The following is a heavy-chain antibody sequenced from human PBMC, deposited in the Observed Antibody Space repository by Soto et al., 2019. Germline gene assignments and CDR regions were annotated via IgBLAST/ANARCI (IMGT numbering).Heavy chain of an antibody. Sequence: SETLSLTCTVSGGSIGGYYLSWIRQPPGKGLEWIGYIYYSGSTNYNPSLKSRVTISVDTSKNQFSLKLSSVTAADTAVYYCAGTNCSGGSCYLLDYYYYYMDVWGKGTTVTVSS. J-gene: IGHJ6*03. CDR1: GGSIGGYY. CDR3: AGTNCSGGSCYLLDYYYYYMDV. V-gene: IGHV4-59*08. CDR2: IYYSGST. D-gene: IGHD2-15*01.